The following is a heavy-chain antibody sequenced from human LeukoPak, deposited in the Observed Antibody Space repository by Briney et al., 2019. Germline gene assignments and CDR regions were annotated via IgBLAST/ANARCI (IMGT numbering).Heavy chain of an antibody. Sequence: ASVKVSCKASGYTFTSYDINWVRQATGQGLEWMGWMNPNSGNTSYAQKFQGRVTMTRNNSISTAYMELSSLRSEDTAVYCCARGTGHSGWKFDYWGQGTLVTVSS. CDR3: ARGTGHSGWKFDY. D-gene: IGHD6-19*01. CDR1: GYTFTSYD. CDR2: MNPNSGNT. J-gene: IGHJ4*02. V-gene: IGHV1-8*01.